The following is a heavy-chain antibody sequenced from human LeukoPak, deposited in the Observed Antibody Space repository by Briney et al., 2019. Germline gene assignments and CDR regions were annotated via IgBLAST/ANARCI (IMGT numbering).Heavy chain of an antibody. V-gene: IGHV4-59*01. CDR1: GGSISSYY. D-gene: IGHD6-19*01. CDR2: IYYSRST. J-gene: IGHJ6*02. CDR3: ARDRVSVAGTGAGSYYYYYYGMDV. Sequence: TSETLSLTCTVSGGSISSYYWSWIRQPPGKGLEWIGYIYYSRSTSYNPSLKSRVTISVDTSKNQFSLKLSSVTAADTAVYYCARDRVSVAGTGAGSYYYYYYGMDVWGQGTTVTVSS.